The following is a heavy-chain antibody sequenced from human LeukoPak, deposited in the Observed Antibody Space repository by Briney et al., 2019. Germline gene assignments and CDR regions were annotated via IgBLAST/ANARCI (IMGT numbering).Heavy chain of an antibody. CDR3: TDLAPMDV. D-gene: IGHD3-3*02. Sequence: GGSLRLSCAASGFTFSDYTMNWVRQAPGKGLEWVSSITSSSTYIYYPDSVKGRFTISRDNAKNSLYLQMNSLRAEDTAVYYCTDLAPMDVWGKGTTVTVSS. CDR1: GFTFSDYT. V-gene: IGHV3-21*01. CDR2: ITSSSTYI. J-gene: IGHJ6*04.